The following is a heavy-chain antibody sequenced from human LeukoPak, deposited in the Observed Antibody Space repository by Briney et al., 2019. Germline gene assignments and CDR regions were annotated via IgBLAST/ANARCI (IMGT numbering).Heavy chain of an antibody. CDR1: GYSISSGYY. CDR3: ARDQGLRWFDP. Sequence: PSETLSLTCTVSGYSISSGYYWGWIRQPPGKGLEWIGSIYHSGSTYYNPSLKSRVTISVDTSKNQFSLKLSSVTAADTAVYYCARDQGLRWFDPWGQGTLVTVSS. D-gene: IGHD3-16*01. V-gene: IGHV4-38-2*02. J-gene: IGHJ5*02. CDR2: IYHSGST.